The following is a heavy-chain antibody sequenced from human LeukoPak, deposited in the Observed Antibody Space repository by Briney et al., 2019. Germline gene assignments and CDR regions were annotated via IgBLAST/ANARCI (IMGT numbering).Heavy chain of an antibody. V-gene: IGHV4-30-4*01. CDR3: ARITGYSSSWEFQFDY. Sequence: SETLSLTCTVAGGSITSGDNYWSWIRQPPGKGLEWIGYIFHTGTTFNNPSLKSRVGISVDTSNNQFSLTLTSVTAADTAVYYCARITGYSSSWEFQFDYWGQGTLVTVSS. CDR2: IFHTGTT. J-gene: IGHJ4*02. CDR1: GGSITSGDNY. D-gene: IGHD6-13*01.